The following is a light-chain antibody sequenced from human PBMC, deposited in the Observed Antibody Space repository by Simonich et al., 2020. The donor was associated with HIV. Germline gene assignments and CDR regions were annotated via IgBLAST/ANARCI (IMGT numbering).Light chain of an antibody. J-gene: IGKJ2*01. V-gene: IGKV2-30*02. CDR3: QQCHSHPHT. CDR1: QSLVHSDGNTY. CDR2: KVS. Sequence: DVVMTQSPLSLPVTLGQPASISCRSSQSLVHSDGNTYLNWFQQRPGQSPRRLIYKVSNRDSGVPDRCSGSGSGTDFTLTISSLQAEDVAVYFCQQCHSHPHTFGQGTKVEIK.